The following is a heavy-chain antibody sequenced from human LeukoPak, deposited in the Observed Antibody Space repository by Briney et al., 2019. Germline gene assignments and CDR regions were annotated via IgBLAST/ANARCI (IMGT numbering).Heavy chain of an antibody. V-gene: IGHV3-21*01. CDR1: GFTFSSYS. CDR2: ISSSSSYI. CDR3: ATTGRRYCSGGSCRTFDY. D-gene: IGHD2-15*01. J-gene: IGHJ4*02. Sequence: GGSLRLSCAASGFTFSSYSMNWVRQAPGKGLEWVSSISSSSSYIYYADSVKGRFTISRDNAKNSLYLQMNSLRAEDTAVYYCATTGRRYCSGGSCRTFDYWGQGTLVTVSS.